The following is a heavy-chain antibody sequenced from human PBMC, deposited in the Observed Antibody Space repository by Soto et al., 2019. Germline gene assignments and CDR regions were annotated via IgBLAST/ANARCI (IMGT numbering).Heavy chain of an antibody. CDR1: GFTISGDW. V-gene: IGHV3-74*01. J-gene: IGHJ4*02. D-gene: IGHD2-2*01. Sequence: GGSLRLSCAASGFTISGDWMHWVRQGAGKGLVWVSRINMDGSSTNYADSVKGRFTISRDNAKNTLYLQMNSLRVDDTAVYYCARGPRGLYHHDYWGQGALVTVSS. CDR3: ARGPRGLYHHDY. CDR2: INMDGSST.